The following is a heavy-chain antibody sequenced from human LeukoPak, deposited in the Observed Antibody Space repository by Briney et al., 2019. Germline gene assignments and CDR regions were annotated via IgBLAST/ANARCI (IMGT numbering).Heavy chain of an antibody. Sequence: SGGSLRLSCAASGFTFSSYSMNWVRQAPGKGLEWVSYISSSSSYIYYADSVKGRFTISRDNAKNSLYLQMNSLRAEDTAVYYCARDRSEDSGYRSYFDYWGQGTLVTVSS. CDR3: ARDRSEDSGYRSYFDY. J-gene: IGHJ4*02. V-gene: IGHV3-21*05. CDR2: ISSSSSYI. CDR1: GFTFSSYS. D-gene: IGHD5-12*01.